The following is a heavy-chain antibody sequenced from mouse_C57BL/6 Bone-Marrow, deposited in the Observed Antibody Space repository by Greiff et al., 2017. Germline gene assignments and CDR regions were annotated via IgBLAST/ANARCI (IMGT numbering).Heavy chain of an antibody. CDR3: ARPPDCYYSYWYFDV. Sequence: QVQLQQPGAELVKPGASVKLSCKASGYTFTSYWMHWVKQRPGQGLEWIGMIHPNSGSTNYNEKFKSKATLTVDKSSRTAYMQLSSLTSEDSAVYYCARPPDCYYSYWYFDVWNTGTTVTVSS. V-gene: IGHV1-64*01. CDR2: IHPNSGST. J-gene: IGHJ1*03. CDR1: GYTFTSYW. D-gene: IGHD2-3*01.